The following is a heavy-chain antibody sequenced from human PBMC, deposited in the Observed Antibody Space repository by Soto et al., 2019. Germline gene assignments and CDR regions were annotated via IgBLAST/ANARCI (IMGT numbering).Heavy chain of an antibody. CDR2: ISYDGSNK. J-gene: IGHJ4*02. D-gene: IGHD5-18*01. V-gene: IGHV3-30-3*01. Sequence: GGSLRLSCAASGFTFSSYAMHWVRQAPGKGLEWVAVISYDGSNKYYADSVKGRFTISRDNSKNTLYLQMNSLRAEDTAVYYCAREGEWIQLLPTAPDYWGQGTLDTVSS. CDR3: AREGEWIQLLPTAPDY. CDR1: GFTFSSYA.